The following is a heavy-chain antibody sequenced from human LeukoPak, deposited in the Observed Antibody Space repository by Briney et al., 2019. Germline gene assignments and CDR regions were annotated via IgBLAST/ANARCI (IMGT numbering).Heavy chain of an antibody. D-gene: IGHD2-21*02. CDR1: GFTFSSYE. Sequence: GGSLRLSCTASGFTFSSYEMNWVRQAPGKGLEWVSYISSSGSTIYYADSVKGRFTISRDNAENSLYLQMNSLRAEDTAIYYCAKDWQRQDHRGGDCLDYWGQGTLVTVSS. CDR3: AKDWQRQDHRGGDCLDY. J-gene: IGHJ4*02. CDR2: ISSSGSTI. V-gene: IGHV3-48*03.